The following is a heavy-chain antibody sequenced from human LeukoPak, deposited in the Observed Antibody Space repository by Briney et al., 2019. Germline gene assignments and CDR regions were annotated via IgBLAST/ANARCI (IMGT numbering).Heavy chain of an antibody. D-gene: IGHD2-2*01. CDR2: MNPNSGNT. V-gene: IGHV1-8*02. Sequence: GASVKVSCKASGGTFSSYAINWVRQATGQGLEWMGWMNPNSGNTGYAQKFQGRVTMTRNTSISTAYMELSSLRSEDTAVYYCARGLPDDYQLLFGRHHRNFDYWGQGTLVTVSS. CDR3: ARGLPDDYQLLFGRHHRNFDY. J-gene: IGHJ4*02. CDR1: GGTFSSYA.